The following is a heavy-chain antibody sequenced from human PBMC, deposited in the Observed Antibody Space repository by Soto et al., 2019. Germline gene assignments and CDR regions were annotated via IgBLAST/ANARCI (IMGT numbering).Heavy chain of an antibody. Sequence: PGGSLRLSCAASGFTFSSYGMHWVRQAPGKGLEWVAVISYDGSNKYYADSVKGRFTISRDNSKNTLYLQMNSLRAEDTAVYYCEKAPRQLWSIDYWGQGTLATVSS. CDR1: GFTFSSYG. J-gene: IGHJ4*02. CDR2: ISYDGSNK. D-gene: IGHD5-18*01. CDR3: EKAPRQLWSIDY. V-gene: IGHV3-30*18.